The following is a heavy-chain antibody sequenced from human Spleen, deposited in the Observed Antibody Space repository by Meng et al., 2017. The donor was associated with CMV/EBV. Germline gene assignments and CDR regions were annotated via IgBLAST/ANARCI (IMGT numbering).Heavy chain of an antibody. CDR3: TRVGFDDSSGYYYYYYGMDV. CDR1: GFTFGDYA. J-gene: IGHJ6*02. D-gene: IGHD3-22*01. CDR2: IRSKVYGGTT. V-gene: IGHV3-49*04. Sequence: GGSLRLSCTASGFTFGDYAMSWVRQAPGKGLEWVGFIRSKVYGGTTEYAASVKGRFAISRDDSKSIAYLQMNSLKTEDTAVYYCTRVGFDDSSGYYYYYYGMDVWGQGTTVTVSS.